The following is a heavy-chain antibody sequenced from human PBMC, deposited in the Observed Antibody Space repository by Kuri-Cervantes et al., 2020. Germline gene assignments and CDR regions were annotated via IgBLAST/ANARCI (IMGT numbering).Heavy chain of an antibody. CDR3: ARSDLYGSGSYGYYYGMDV. Sequence: APVKVSCKASGYTFTSYGISWVRQAPGQGLEWMGWISAYNGNTNYAQKLQGRVTMTTDTSTSTAYMELRSLRSDDTAVYYCARSDLYGSGSYGYYYGMDVWGQGTTVTVSS. CDR1: GYTFTSYG. J-gene: IGHJ6*02. V-gene: IGHV1-18*01. CDR2: ISAYNGNT. D-gene: IGHD3-10*01.